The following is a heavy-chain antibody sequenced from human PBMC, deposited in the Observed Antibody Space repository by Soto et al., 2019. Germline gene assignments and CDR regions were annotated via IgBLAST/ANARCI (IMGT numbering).Heavy chain of an antibody. CDR3: ARRPAIRSSSAYGMDV. D-gene: IGHD6-6*01. CDR1: GGSISSSSYY. CDR2: IYYSGST. J-gene: IGHJ6*02. V-gene: IGHV4-39*01. Sequence: SETLSLTCTVSGGSISSSSYYWDWIRQPPGKGLEWIGSIYYSGSTYYNPSLKSRVTISVDTSKNQFSLKLSSVTAADTAVYYCARRPAIRSSSAYGMDVWGQGTTVTVSS.